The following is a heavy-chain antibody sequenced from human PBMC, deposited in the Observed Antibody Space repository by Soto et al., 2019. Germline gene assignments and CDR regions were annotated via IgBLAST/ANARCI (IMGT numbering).Heavy chain of an antibody. V-gene: IGHV3-23*01. CDR3: AKGSLGTFRLVDY. D-gene: IGHD7-27*01. Sequence: GGSMGLSCAASGFTFSTYAMSWVRQAPGKGLEWVSAIRGSDTTTFYADSVKGRFTISRDSSKSTLFLQMNSLRAEDTAVYYCAKGSLGTFRLVDYWGQGTLVTVSS. CDR2: IRGSDTTT. CDR1: GFTFSTYA. J-gene: IGHJ4*02.